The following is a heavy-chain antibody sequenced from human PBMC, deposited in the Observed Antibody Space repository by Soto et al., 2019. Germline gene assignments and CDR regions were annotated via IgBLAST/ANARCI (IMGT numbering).Heavy chain of an antibody. Sequence: GGSLRLSCAASGFTFSSYAMHWVRQAPGKGLEWVAVISYDGSNKYYADSVKGRFTISRDNSKNTLYLQMNSLRAEDTAVYYCATPYSGSYSWGQGALVTSPQ. CDR3: ATPYSGSYS. J-gene: IGHJ4*02. CDR1: GFTFSSYA. V-gene: IGHV3-30-3*01. CDR2: ISYDGSNK. D-gene: IGHD1-26*01.